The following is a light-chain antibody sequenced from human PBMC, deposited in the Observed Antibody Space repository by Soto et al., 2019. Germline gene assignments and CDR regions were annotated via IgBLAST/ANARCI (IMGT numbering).Light chain of an antibody. CDR3: KQYNNWPLT. CDR2: GAY. Sequence: EIVMTQSPATLSVSPGERATLSCRASQSVNSNYLAWYQQKPGQAPRLLIYGAYTRATGIQARFSGSGYGTEFTLTIRSLQSEDFAAYYCKQYNNWPLTFGGGTKVDIK. J-gene: IGKJ4*01. V-gene: IGKV3-15*01. CDR1: QSVNSN.